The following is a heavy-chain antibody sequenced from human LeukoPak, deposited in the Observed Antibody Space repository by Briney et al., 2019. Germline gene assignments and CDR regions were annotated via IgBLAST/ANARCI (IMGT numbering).Heavy chain of an antibody. Sequence: SETLSLTCTVSGGSISSSSYYWGWIRQPPGKGLEWIGSIYYSGSTYYNPSLKSRVTISVDTSKNQFSLKLSSVTAADTAVYYCASQERAMDYWGQGTLVTVSS. CDR1: GGSISSSSYY. D-gene: IGHD5-24*01. CDR2: IYYSGST. V-gene: IGHV4-39*07. J-gene: IGHJ4*02. CDR3: ASQERAMDY.